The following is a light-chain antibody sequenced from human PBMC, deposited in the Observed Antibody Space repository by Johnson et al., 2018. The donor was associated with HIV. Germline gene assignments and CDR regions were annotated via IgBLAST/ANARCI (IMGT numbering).Light chain of an antibody. V-gene: IGLV1-51*01. CDR3: GTWDSSLSADV. CDR1: SSNIGRNY. CDR2: DNN. J-gene: IGLJ1*01. Sequence: QPVLTQPPSVSAAPGQKVTISCSGSSSNIGRNYVSWYQQLPGTAPKLLIFDNNKRPSGIPDRFSASQSGTSATLGITGLQTGDEADYYCGTWDSSLSADVFGTGTKVTVL.